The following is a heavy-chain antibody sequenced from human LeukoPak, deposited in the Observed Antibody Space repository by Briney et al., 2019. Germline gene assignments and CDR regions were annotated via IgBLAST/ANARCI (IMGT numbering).Heavy chain of an antibody. J-gene: IGHJ4*02. CDR3: AKGGATVIDY. D-gene: IGHD4-17*01. V-gene: IGHV3-74*01. CDR1: GFTFSNYW. Sequence: GGSLRLSCAASGFTFSNYWMHWVRQAPGKGLVWVSRINIDGSSTTSADSVKGRFTISRDNAKNTLYLQMNSLRAEDTAVYYCAKGGATVIDYWGQGTLVTVSS. CDR2: INIDGSST.